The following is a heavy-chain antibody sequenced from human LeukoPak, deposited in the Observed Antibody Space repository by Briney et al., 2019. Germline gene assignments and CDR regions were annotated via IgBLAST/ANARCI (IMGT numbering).Heavy chain of an antibody. D-gene: IGHD3-3*01. CDR2: MNANSGNT. CDR3: ARTSVEDFWSGYYDY. Sequence: ASVQVSCKASGYTFTSYDINWVRQATGQGLEWMGWMNANSGNTGYAQKFQGRVTITRNTSISTAYMELSSLRSEDTAVYYCARTSVEDFWSGYYDYWGQGTLVTVSS. CDR1: GYTFTSYD. V-gene: IGHV1-8*03. J-gene: IGHJ4*02.